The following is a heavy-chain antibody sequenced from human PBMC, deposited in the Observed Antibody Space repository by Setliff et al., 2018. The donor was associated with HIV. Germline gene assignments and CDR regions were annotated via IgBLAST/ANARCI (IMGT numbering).Heavy chain of an antibody. D-gene: IGHD3-3*01. J-gene: IGHJ5*02. CDR2: IYYTGNT. CDR1: GGSISTYY. CDR3: ARLPTDDFWGRQSERSYFDP. Sequence: SETLSLTCTVSGGSISTYYWSWTRQPPGKGLEWIGYIYYTGNTNYNPSLKSRVTISIDTANNQFSLSLSSVTAADTAVFYCARLPTDDFWGRQSERSYFDPWGQGTLVTVS. V-gene: IGHV4-59*08.